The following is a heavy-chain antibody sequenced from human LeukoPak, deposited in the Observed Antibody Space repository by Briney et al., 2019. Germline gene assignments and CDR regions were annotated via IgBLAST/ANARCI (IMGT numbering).Heavy chain of an antibody. J-gene: IGHJ6*04. D-gene: IGHD3-10*02. CDR1: GFTFIDHY. CDR2: ISSSGSTI. V-gene: IGHV3-11*04. CDR3: AELGITMIGGV. Sequence: CGSLRLSRAPSGFTFIDHYISWLRPAPRRGVEGVSYISSSGSTIYYADSVKRRFTISRDNAKNSLYLQMNSLRAEDTAVYYCAELGITMIGGVWGKGSTVTISS.